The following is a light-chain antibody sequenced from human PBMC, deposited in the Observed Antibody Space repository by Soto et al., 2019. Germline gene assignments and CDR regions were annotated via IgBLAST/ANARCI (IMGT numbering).Light chain of an antibody. Sequence: QSALTQPASVSGSPGQSITISCTGTSSDVGDYNYVSWYQQHPGKAPQLMIYEVSNRPSGISNRFSGSKSGNTASLTISGLQAEDEADYYCSSYTSSRTPYVFGTGTKLTVL. CDR2: EVS. V-gene: IGLV2-14*01. J-gene: IGLJ1*01. CDR3: SSYTSSRTPYV. CDR1: SSDVGDYNY.